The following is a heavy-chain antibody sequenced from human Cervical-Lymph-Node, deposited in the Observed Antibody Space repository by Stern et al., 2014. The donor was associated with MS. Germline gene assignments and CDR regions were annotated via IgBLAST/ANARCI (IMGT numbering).Heavy chain of an antibody. CDR1: GGSISTYY. CDR3: ARRYYSAVPKFDY. D-gene: IGHD1-26*01. V-gene: IGHV4-59*08. J-gene: IGHJ4*02. Sequence: QLQLQESGPGLVKPSETLSLTCTVSGGSISTYYWSWIRQPPGKGLEWIGYIHNSGITKNNPSLKSRVTMSVDTSKNQFSLNLSSVTAADTAVYYCARRYYSAVPKFDYWGQGTLVTVSS. CDR2: IHNSGIT.